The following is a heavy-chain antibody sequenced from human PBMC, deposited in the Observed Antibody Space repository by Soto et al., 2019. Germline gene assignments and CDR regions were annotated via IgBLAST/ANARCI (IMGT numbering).Heavy chain of an antibody. CDR1: GFTFSSYA. CDR2: ISGSGGST. V-gene: IGHV3-23*01. Sequence: GSLRLSCAASGFTFSSYAMSWVRQAPGKGLEWVSAISGSGGSTYYADSVKGRFTISRDNSKNTLYLQMNSLRAEDTAVYYCAKDIAPYSSSDYWGQGTLVTVSS. J-gene: IGHJ4*02. CDR3: AKDIAPYSSSDY. D-gene: IGHD6-13*01.